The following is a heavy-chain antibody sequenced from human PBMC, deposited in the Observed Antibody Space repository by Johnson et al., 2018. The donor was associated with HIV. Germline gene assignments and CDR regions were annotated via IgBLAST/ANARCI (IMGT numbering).Heavy chain of an antibody. CDR3: TTIAGRLLMGAFDI. V-gene: IGHV3-15*01. CDR1: GFTFDDYG. J-gene: IGHJ3*02. Sequence: VQLVESGGGVVQPGRSLRLSCAASGFTFDDYGMSWVRQAPGKGLEWVGRIKSKTVGGTTDYAAPVKGRFTISRDDSKNTLYLQMNSLKTEDTAVYYCTTIAGRLLMGAFDIWGQGTMVIVSS. CDR2: IKSKTVGGTT. D-gene: IGHD6-6*01.